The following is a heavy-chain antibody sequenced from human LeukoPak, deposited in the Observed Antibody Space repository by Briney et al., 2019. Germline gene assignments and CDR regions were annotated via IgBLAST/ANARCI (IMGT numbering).Heavy chain of an antibody. Sequence: PSETPSLTCTVFGPSISSFYTSWIRQPPRKGLEWIGYIYYSGSTNYNPSLKSRVTISVDASKNQFSLKLSSVTAADTAVYYCARHRDIWTGYRWFDPWGEGTLVSVSS. CDR3: ARHRDIWTGYRWFDP. D-gene: IGHD3-9*01. CDR1: GPSISSFY. J-gene: IGHJ5*02. CDR2: IYYSGST. V-gene: IGHV4-59*08.